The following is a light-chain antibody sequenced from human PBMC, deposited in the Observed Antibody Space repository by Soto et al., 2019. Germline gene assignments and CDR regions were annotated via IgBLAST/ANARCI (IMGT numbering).Light chain of an antibody. V-gene: IGKV3-15*01. CDR1: QSVSSN. J-gene: IGKJ2*01. CDR2: GAS. Sequence: EIVMTQSPATLSVSPGERATLSCRASQSVSSNLAWYQQKPGQAPRLLIYGASTRATGIPARFSGSGSGTEFTLTISSQQSEDFALYYCQQYNNWPPYTFGQGTKLEIK. CDR3: QQYNNWPPYT.